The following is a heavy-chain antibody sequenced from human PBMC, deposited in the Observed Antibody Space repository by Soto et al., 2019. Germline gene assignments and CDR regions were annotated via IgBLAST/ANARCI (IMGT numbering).Heavy chain of an antibody. V-gene: IGHV3-23*01. CDR3: ASIGTVVITTDDY. CDR1: RFTFSSYA. Sequence: EGSLRLSCAASRFTFSSYAMSWVRQAPGKGLEWVSAISGSGGSTYYADSVKGRFTISRGNSKNTLYLQMNSLRADDTAVYYCASIGTVVITTDDYWGQGTLVTVSS. CDR2: ISGSGGST. D-gene: IGHD3-22*01. J-gene: IGHJ4*02.